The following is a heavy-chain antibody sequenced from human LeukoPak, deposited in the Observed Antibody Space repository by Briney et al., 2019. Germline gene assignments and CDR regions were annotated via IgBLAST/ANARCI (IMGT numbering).Heavy chain of an antibody. V-gene: IGHV3-21*01. D-gene: IGHD4-17*01. Sequence: GGSLRLSCAASGFTFSSYSMNWVRQAPGKGLEWVSSISSSSSYIYYADSVKGRFTISRDNAKNSLYLQMNSLRAEDTAVYYCARPHYGDFGDDAFDIWGQGTMVTVSS. CDR2: ISSSSSYI. CDR1: GFTFSSYS. CDR3: ARPHYGDFGDDAFDI. J-gene: IGHJ3*02.